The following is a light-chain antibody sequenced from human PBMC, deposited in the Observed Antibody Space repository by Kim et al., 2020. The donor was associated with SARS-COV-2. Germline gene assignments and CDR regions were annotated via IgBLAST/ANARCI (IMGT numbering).Light chain of an antibody. CDR2: DKSASAT. V-gene: IGLV5-45*02. Sequence: CALRSSINVGTYRIYLNQQKPGSRRQYLLADKSASATHPGSGVPSRFSGSKDASANAGILLISGLQAEDEAVYYCMIWHSSAWVFGGGTQLTVL. CDR1: SSINVGTYR. J-gene: IGLJ3*02. CDR3: MIWHSSAWV.